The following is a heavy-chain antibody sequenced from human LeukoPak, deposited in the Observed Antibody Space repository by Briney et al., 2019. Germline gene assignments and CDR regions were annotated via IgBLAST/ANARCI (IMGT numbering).Heavy chain of an antibody. CDR1: GASISNYY. CDR3: ARGPPGGRFDP. J-gene: IGHJ5*02. V-gene: IGHV4-59*01. CDR2: IYYSGST. Sequence: PSETLSLTCTVSGASISNYYWTWIRQPPGKGLEWIGYIYYSGSTNCNPSLKSRVTMSVDTSKNQFSLKVTSVTAADTAVYYCARGPPGGRFDPWGQGTLVTVSS. D-gene: IGHD3-10*01.